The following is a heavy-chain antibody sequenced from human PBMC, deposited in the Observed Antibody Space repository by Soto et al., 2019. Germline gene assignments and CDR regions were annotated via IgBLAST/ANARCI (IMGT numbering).Heavy chain of an antibody. CDR3: ARSTMTQDRIFDY. V-gene: IGHV1-69*06. CDR1: GGTFSSYA. Sequence: GASVKVSCKASGGTFSSYAISWVRQAPGQGLEWMGGIIPIFGTANYAQKFQGRVTITADKSTSTAYMELSSLRSEDTAVYYCARSTMTQDRIFDYWGQGTLVTVSS. CDR2: IIPIFGTA. D-gene: IGHD3-22*01. J-gene: IGHJ4*02.